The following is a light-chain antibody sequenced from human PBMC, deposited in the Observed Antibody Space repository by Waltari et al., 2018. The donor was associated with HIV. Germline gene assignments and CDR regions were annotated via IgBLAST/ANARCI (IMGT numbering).Light chain of an antibody. V-gene: IGLV2-11*01. CDR2: DVS. CDR3: CSFTVTYIWV. J-gene: IGLJ2*01. CDR1: SSDVGDYKY. Sequence: QSALTQPRSVSGSPGQSVTISCTGTSSDVGDYKYVSWYQQHPGKVPKLMIYDVSKRPSGVPDRFSGAKSGNTASLTIAGLQAEDEADYYCCSFTVTYIWVFGGGTKLTVL.